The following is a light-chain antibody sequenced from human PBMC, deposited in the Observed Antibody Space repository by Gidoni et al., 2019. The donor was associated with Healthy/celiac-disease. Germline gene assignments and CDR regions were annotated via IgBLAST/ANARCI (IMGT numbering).Light chain of an antibody. J-gene: IGKJ1*01. CDR1: QSVLYSSHNKNY. CDR3: QQYYSTPWT. CDR2: WAS. Sequence: DIVMPQSPVSLDASLGERATINCKSSQSVLYSSHNKNYLAWYQQKPGQPPKLLIYWASTRESGVPDRFSGSGSGTDFTLTISSLQAEDVAVYYCQQYYSTPWTFGQGTKVEIK. V-gene: IGKV4-1*01.